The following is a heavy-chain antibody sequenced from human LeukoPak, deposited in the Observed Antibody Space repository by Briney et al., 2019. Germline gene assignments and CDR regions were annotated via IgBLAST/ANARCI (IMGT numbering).Heavy chain of an antibody. J-gene: IGHJ4*01. CDR1: GFTFSNYG. Sequence: GGSLRLSCAAPGFTFSNYGMHWVRQAPGKGLEWVAAIWYDGSNKYYADSVKGRFTISRDNSENTLYLQMNSLRVEDTAMYHCAKGYGSGSYSVDYWGQRTLVTVSS. CDR3: AKGYGSGSYSVDY. D-gene: IGHD3-10*01. V-gene: IGHV3-30*02. CDR2: IWYDGSNK.